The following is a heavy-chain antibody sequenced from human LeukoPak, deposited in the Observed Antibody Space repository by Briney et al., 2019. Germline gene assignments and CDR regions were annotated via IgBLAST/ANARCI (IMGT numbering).Heavy chain of an antibody. J-gene: IGHJ4*02. D-gene: IGHD5-18*01. CDR2: INPNSGVT. CDR1: GYTFTSYY. CDR3: ARDLYNYGHLGPLHS. Sequence: ASVKVSCKASGYTFTSYYMHWVRQAPGQGLEWMGWINPNSGVTNYAQKFQGRVTMTRDTSISTAYMEVRSLRSDDTAVYYCARDLYNYGHLGPLHSWGQGTLVTVSS. V-gene: IGHV1-2*02.